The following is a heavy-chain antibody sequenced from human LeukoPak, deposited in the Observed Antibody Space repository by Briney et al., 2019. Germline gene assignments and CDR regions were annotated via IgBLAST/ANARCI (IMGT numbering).Heavy chain of an antibody. V-gene: IGHV3-21*01. D-gene: IGHD3-22*01. CDR1: GFTFSTYS. J-gene: IGHJ3*02. CDR2: ISSSRSYI. CDR3: ARSTMIAPRGAFDI. Sequence: PGGSLRLSCAASGFTFSTYSMNWVRQAPGKGLEWVSSISSSRSYIYYADSVKGRFTISRDNAKKSLYLQMNSLRVEDTALYYCARSTMIAPRGAFDIWGQGTMVTVS.